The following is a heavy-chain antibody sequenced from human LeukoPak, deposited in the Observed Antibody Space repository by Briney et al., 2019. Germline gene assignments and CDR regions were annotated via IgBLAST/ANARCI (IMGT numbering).Heavy chain of an antibody. V-gene: IGHV3-73*01. D-gene: IGHD2-2*01. J-gene: IGHJ5*02. CDR3: TRHIDIKGCSNTTCLNWFDP. Sequence: GGSLRLSCAASGFTFSGSAMHWVRQASGKGLEWVGRIRSKANSYATAYAASVKGRFTISRDDSKNTAYLQMNSLKAEDTAVYYCTRHIDIKGCSNTTCLNWFDPWGQGTLVTVSS. CDR1: GFTFSGSA. CDR2: IRSKANSYAT.